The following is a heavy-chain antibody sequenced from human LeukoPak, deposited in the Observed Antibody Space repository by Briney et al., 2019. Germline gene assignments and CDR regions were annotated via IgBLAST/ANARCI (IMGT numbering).Heavy chain of an antibody. CDR1: GFNFNDAY. V-gene: IGHV3-15*01. D-gene: IGHD2-21*02. Sequence: PGGSLRLSCLGSGFNFNDAYMNWVRQAPGKGLEWVVRVKSIRDGGTTDDTAPVKGRFTISRDDSKRTVYLQMNSLKTEDTAVYFCTARVVTTNEFWGQGTLVTVSS. J-gene: IGHJ4*02. CDR3: TARVVTTNEF. CDR2: VKSIRDGGTT.